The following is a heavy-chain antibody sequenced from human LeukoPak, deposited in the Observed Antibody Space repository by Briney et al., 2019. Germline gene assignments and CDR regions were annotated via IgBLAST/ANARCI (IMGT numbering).Heavy chain of an antibody. V-gene: IGHV3-7*01. D-gene: IGHD7-27*01. CDR3: ARLNWGRADS. CDR1: GFTFSDFW. CDR2: INQRGSEP. Sequence: GGSLRLSSAASGFTFSDFWMMWVRQAPGKGLEWVANINQRGSEPYFVDPVQGRFTISRDNAKNLLFLQMNSLRVDDTAVYYCARLNWGRADSWGQGTLVTVSA. J-gene: IGHJ4*02.